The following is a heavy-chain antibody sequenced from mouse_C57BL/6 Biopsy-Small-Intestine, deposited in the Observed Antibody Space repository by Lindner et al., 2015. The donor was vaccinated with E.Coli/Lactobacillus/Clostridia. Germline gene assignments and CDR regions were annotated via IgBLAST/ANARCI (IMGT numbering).Heavy chain of an antibody. V-gene: IGHV5-17*01. CDR1: GFIFSDYG. J-gene: IGHJ4*01. CDR3: ARPYYYSMDY. CDR2: ISSGSSTI. Sequence: VQLQESGGGLVKPGGSLKLSCTASGFIFSDYGMHWVRQTPEKGLEWVAYISSGSSTIYYADTVKGRLTISRDNAKNTLFLQMTSLRSEDTAMYYCARPYYYSMDYWGQGTSVTVSS.